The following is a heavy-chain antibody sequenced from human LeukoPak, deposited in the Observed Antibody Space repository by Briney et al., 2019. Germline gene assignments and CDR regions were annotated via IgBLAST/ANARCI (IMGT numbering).Heavy chain of an antibody. V-gene: IGHV3-11*01. J-gene: IGHJ4*02. CDR1: GLSFSDNY. CDR3: AKGSHGWTFDV. CDR2: INSDGSMT. D-gene: IGHD2-2*03. Sequence: GGSLTLSCAASGLSFSDNYMGWLRQPPGKGLEWLSYINSDGSMTKYTASVQGRFTISRDNAKRSVFLQMNNLGADDTASYYCAKGSHGWTFDVWGQGSQVTVSS.